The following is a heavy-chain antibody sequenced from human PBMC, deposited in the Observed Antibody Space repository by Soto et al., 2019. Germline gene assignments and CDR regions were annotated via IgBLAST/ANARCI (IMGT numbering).Heavy chain of an antibody. V-gene: IGHV1-8*01. J-gene: IGHJ6*03. CDR3: ARVRFWSGYYTPGYYYYMDV. CDR1: GYTFTSYD. D-gene: IGHD3-3*01. CDR2: MNPNSGNT. Sequence: ASVKVSFKASGYTFTSYDINWVRQATGQGLEWMGWMNPNSGNTGYAQKFQGRVTMTRNTSISTAYMELSSLRSEDTAVYYCARVRFWSGYYTPGYYYYMDVWGKGTTVTVSS.